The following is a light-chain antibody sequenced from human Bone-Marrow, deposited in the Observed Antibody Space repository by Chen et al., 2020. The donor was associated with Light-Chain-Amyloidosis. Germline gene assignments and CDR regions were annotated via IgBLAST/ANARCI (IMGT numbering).Light chain of an antibody. J-gene: IGLJ3*02. CDR1: NIGREN. CDR2: YDS. CDR3: QVWDSTSDHPV. V-gene: IGLV3-21*04. Sequence: SYVLTQPPSVSVAPVKTARITCGGNNIGRENVHWYQQRPGQAPVMVIYYDSDRPSGIPERFSGSNSGNTATLTISRVEAGDEADYYCQVWDSTSDHPVFGGGTKLTVL.